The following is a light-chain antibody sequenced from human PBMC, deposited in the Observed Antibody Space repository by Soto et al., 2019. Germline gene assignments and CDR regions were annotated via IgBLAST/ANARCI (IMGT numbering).Light chain of an antibody. V-gene: IGKV1-33*01. J-gene: IGKJ5*01. Sequence: DIQMTQSPCSLSSSVGDIFTITCQASQNINNYLNWYQQKPGRAPKLLIYDASNLEAGVPSRFRGSGSGTDFTFTISRLQPEDIATYYCQQYENLPTFGQGTRLEI. CDR3: QQYENLPT. CDR1: QNINNY. CDR2: DAS.